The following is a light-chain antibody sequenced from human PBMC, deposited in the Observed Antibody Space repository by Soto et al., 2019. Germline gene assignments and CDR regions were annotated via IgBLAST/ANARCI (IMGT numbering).Light chain of an antibody. V-gene: IGLV7-43*01. CDR1: TGAVTRNYF. Sequence: QAVVTQEPSLTVSPGGTVTVTCAASTGAVTRNYFASWFQQKSGQAPRALISNTDDKLSWTPARFSGSVLGDKAALTLSGVQPEDEADYYCLLYHGGTGAFGGGTKLTVL. J-gene: IGLJ3*02. CDR2: NTD. CDR3: LLYHGGTGA.